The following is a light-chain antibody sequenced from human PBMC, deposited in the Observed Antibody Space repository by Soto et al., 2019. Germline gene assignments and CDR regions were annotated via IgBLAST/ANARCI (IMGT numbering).Light chain of an antibody. CDR2: RNN. Sequence: QLVLTQPPSASGTPGQRVSISCSGSRSNIGRNYVYWYQQLPGTAPKLLIQRNNERPSGVPDRFSGSKSGTSVSLAISGLRSEDEATYYCAAWDDTLNGQVFGGGTKLT. J-gene: IGLJ3*02. CDR3: AAWDDTLNGQV. V-gene: IGLV1-47*01. CDR1: RSNIGRNY.